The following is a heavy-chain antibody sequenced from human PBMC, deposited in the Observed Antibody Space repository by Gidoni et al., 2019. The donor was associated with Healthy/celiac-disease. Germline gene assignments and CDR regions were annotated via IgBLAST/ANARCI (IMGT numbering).Heavy chain of an antibody. CDR2: ISSSSSYI. D-gene: IGHD2-15*01. Sequence: EVQLVESGGGLVKPGGSLRLSCAASGFTFSSYSLNWGRQAPGKGLEWVSSISSSSSYIYYADSVKGRFTISRDNAKNSLYLQMNSLRAEDTAVYYCARGPRGYCSGGSCSNWFDPWGQGTLVTVSS. J-gene: IGHJ5*02. CDR3: ARGPRGYCSGGSCSNWFDP. CDR1: GFTFSSYS. V-gene: IGHV3-21*01.